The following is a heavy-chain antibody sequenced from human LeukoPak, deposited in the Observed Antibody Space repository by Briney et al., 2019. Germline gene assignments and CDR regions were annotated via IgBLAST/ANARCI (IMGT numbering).Heavy chain of an antibody. CDR1: GGSISSGSYY. Sequence: SQTLSLTCTVSGGSISSGSYYWSWIRQPAGKGLEWIGHIYTTGSTNYNPSLKSRVTISVDTSKTQFSLKMSSVTAADTAVYYCAREREGYQLPTMRRYNWFDPWGQGTLVTVSS. D-gene: IGHD2-2*01. CDR2: IYTTGST. J-gene: IGHJ5*02. V-gene: IGHV4-61*09. CDR3: AREREGYQLPTMRRYNWFDP.